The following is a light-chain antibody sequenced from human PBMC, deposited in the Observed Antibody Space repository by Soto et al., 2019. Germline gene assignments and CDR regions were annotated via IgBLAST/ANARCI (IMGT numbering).Light chain of an antibody. Sequence: PGERATLSCRASQSVSSSNLAWYQQKPGQAPRLLIYGASTRATGIPARFSGSGSGTEFTLTISSLQSEDFAVYYCQQYNNWPPITFGQGTRLEIK. CDR3: QQYNNWPPIT. V-gene: IGKV3-15*01. CDR2: GAS. CDR1: QSVSSSN. J-gene: IGKJ5*01.